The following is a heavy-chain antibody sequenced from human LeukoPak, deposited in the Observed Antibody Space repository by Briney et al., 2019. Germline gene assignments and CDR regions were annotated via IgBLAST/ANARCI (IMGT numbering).Heavy chain of an antibody. J-gene: IGHJ4*02. D-gene: IGHD3-22*01. CDR2: INNDGSST. V-gene: IGHV3-74*01. Sequence: QPGGSLRLSCAASGFTFSSYWMHWVRQAPGKGLVWVSRINNDGSSTSYADSVKGRFTISRDNAKNTLYLQMNSLRAEDTAVYYCARDHLDRSGYYYGFDNWGQGTLVTVSS. CDR3: ARDHLDRSGYYYGFDN. CDR1: GFTFSSYW.